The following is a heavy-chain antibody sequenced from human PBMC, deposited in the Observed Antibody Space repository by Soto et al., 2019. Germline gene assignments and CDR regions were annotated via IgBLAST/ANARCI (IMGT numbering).Heavy chain of an antibody. CDR2: ISYDGSNK. D-gene: IGHD2-21*02. J-gene: IGHJ4*02. V-gene: IGHV3-30-3*01. CDR3: ARGTEGCGGDCDSLDY. Sequence: QVQLVESGGGVVQPGRSLRLSCAASGFTFSSYAMHWVRQAPGKGLEWVAVISYDGSNKYYADSVKGRFTISRDNSKNTLYLQMNSLRAEDTAVYYCARGTEGCGGDCDSLDYWGQGTLVTVSS. CDR1: GFTFSSYA.